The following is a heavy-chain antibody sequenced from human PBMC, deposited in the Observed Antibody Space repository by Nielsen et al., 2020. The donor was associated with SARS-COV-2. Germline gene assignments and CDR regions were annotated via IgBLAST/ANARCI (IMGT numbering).Heavy chain of an antibody. CDR3: ARDWSRAFDV. CDR1: GFTFSSLW. V-gene: IGHV3-7*01. Sequence: GESLKISCAASGFTFSSLWMSWVRQVPGKGLEWVADIKPDGSEKFYVDSVKGRFTISRDNAKNSMSLQMNSLRVEDTAVHYCARDWSRAFDVWGQGTMVTVSS. CDR2: IKPDGSEK. J-gene: IGHJ3*01.